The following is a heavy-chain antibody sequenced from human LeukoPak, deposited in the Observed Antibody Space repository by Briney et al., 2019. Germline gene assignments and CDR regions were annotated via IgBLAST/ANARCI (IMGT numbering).Heavy chain of an antibody. CDR3: AREGDYYGSGSAFDY. CDR1: GGSISSGGYY. J-gene: IGHJ4*02. Sequence: TSQTLSLTCTVSGGSISSGGYYCSWVRQHRGKGLEWIEYIYYSGSTYYSPSLKSRVTISVDTSKNRFSLKLSSVTAADTAVYYCAREGDYYGSGSAFDYWGQGTLVTVSS. V-gene: IGHV4-31*03. CDR2: IYYSGST. D-gene: IGHD3-10*01.